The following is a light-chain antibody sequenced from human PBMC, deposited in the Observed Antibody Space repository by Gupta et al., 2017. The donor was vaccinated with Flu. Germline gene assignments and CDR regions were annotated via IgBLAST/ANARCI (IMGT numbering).Light chain of an antibody. J-gene: IGLJ2*01. V-gene: IGLV2-14*01. CDR1: SSDVGGYAF. Sequence: QSALTQPASVSGSPGQSITISCTGTSSDVGGYAFVSWYQQYPGKAPNLILYEVSDRPSGVSHRFSGSQSGNTASLTISGLRAEDEADYYCSSFTTSNILVFGGGTKLTVL. CDR2: EVS. CDR3: SSFTTSNILV.